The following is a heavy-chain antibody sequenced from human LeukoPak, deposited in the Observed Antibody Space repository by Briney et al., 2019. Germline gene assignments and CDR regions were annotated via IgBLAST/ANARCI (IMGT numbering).Heavy chain of an antibody. CDR1: GYTFTSYG. D-gene: IGHD5-24*01. V-gene: IGHV1-18*01. Sequence: GASVKVSCKASGYTFTSYGITWVRQAPGQGLEWMGWISAYNGNTNYAQMLQGRVTMTTDTSTSTAYMELRSLRSDDTAVHYCARGLQETLGWLKAFSAFDIWGQGTMVTVSS. J-gene: IGHJ3*02. CDR3: ARGLQETLGWLKAFSAFDI. CDR2: ISAYNGNT.